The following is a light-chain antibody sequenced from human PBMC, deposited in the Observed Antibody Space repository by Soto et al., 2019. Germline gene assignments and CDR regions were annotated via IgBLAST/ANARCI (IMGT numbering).Light chain of an antibody. CDR2: DAS. Sequence: AIQLTQSPSSLSASVGDRVTITCRASQGISTNLAWYQQKPGKAPKLLIYDASSLESGVPSRFSGSGSGTEFTLTISSLQPDDFATYYCQQYNSYWTFGQGTKVDIK. V-gene: IGKV1-13*02. CDR1: QGISTN. CDR3: QQYNSYWT. J-gene: IGKJ1*01.